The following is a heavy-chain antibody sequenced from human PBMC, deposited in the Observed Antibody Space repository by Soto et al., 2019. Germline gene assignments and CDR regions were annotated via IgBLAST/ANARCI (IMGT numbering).Heavy chain of an antibody. CDR3: AHLLGGCSSKGCSPLRYDH. V-gene: IGHV3-53*05. CDR2: IYSGGST. J-gene: IGHJ4*02. D-gene: IGHD2-2*01. Sequence: GGSLRLSCAASGFTVSTKYMSWVRQAPGKGLEWVSVIYSGGSTFYADSVRGRFTISRDNSKNTVNLQMTNMDPVDTATYYCAHLLGGCSSKGCSPLRYDHWGQGILVTVSS. CDR1: GFTVSTKY.